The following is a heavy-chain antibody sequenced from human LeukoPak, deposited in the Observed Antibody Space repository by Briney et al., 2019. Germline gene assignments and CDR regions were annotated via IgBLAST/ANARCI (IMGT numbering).Heavy chain of an antibody. CDR3: ARGLPGYSSGWYDY. V-gene: IGHV1-2*02. CDR1: GYTFTSYD. J-gene: IGHJ4*02. Sequence: ASVKVSCKASGYTFTSYDINWVRQAPGQGLEWMGWINPNSGGTNYAQKFQGRVTMTRDTSISTAYMELSRLRSDDTAVYYCARGLPGYSSGWYDYWGQGTLVTVSS. CDR2: INPNSGGT. D-gene: IGHD6-19*01.